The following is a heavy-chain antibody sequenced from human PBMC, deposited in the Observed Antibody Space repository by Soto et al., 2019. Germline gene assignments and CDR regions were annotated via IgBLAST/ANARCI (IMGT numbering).Heavy chain of an antibody. CDR1: GFNFAAYT. V-gene: IGHV3-49*04. J-gene: IGHJ4*02. CDR3: SRSLAIDFDS. CDR2: IRRIAYGGTT. Sequence: GGSLRLSCSASGFNFAAYTMSWVRLTPGKGLEWVGFIRRIAYGGTTDYAASVKGRFTISRDDSRKIVYLQLSRLKIEDTAVYYCSRSLAIDFDSWGQGTLVTVSS.